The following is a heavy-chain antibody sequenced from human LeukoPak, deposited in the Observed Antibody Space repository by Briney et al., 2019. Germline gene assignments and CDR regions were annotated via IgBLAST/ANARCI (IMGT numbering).Heavy chain of an antibody. Sequence: SVKVSCKASGGTFSSYAISWVRQAPGQGLEWMGGIIPIFGTANYAQKFQGRVTITADESTSTAYMELSSLRSEDTAVYYCARDPRILEWSSPKGCYYMDVWGKGTTVTVSS. CDR1: GGTFSSYA. CDR2: IIPIFGTA. V-gene: IGHV1-69*13. J-gene: IGHJ6*03. D-gene: IGHD3-3*01. CDR3: ARDPRILEWSSPKGCYYMDV.